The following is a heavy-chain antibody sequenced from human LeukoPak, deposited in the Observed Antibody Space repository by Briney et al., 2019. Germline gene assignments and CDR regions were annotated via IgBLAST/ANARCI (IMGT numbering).Heavy chain of an antibody. CDR2: IYSGGSI. Sequence: GGSLRLSCTASTFTVSSNYMSWVRQAPGKGLEWVSVIYSGGSIYYADSVRGRFTISRDNSKNTLYLQMNSLRAEDTAVYYCARDLGLYPIWGQGTMVTVSS. J-gene: IGHJ3*02. D-gene: IGHD2-8*01. CDR1: TFTVSSNY. CDR3: ARDLGLYPI. V-gene: IGHV3-53*01.